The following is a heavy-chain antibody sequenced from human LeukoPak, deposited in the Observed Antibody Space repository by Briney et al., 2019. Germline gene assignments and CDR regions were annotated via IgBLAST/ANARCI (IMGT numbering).Heavy chain of an antibody. J-gene: IGHJ4*02. V-gene: IGHV3-7*01. CDR2: IKQDGSEK. CDR3: ARGGRGSYARNFDY. D-gene: IGHD1-26*01. CDR1: GFTFSSYW. Sequence: GGSLRLSCAASGFTFSSYWMSWVRQAPGKGLEWVANIKQDGSEKYYVDSVKGRFTISGDNAKNSLYLQMNSLRAEDTAVYYCARGGRGSYARNFDYWGQGTLVTVSS.